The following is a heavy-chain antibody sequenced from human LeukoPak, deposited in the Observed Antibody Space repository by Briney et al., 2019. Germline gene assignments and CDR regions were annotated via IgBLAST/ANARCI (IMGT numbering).Heavy chain of an antibody. J-gene: IGHJ4*02. V-gene: IGHV3-23*01. CDR3: AKGSRGSYHY. D-gene: IGHD1-26*01. Sequence: GGSLRLSCAASGFTFNSDAMTWVRQAPEKGLEWVSSTTDSGVDTYYADSVKGRFTISRDNSKNTLFLQMNSLRAEDTAVYYCAKGSRGSYHYWGQGTLVTVSS. CDR2: TTDSGVDT. CDR1: GFTFNSDA.